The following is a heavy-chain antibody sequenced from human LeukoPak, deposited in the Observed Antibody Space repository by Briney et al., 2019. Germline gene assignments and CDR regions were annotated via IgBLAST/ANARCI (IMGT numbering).Heavy chain of an antibody. CDR1: GDSMRSYY. D-gene: IGHD4-17*01. V-gene: IGHV4-59*01. CDR2: IYYSGST. J-gene: IGHJ5*02. Sequence: SETLSLTCSVSGDSMRSYYWSWIRQPPGKGLEWIGYIYYSGSTKYTPSLKSRVTISVDTSKNQFSLKLSSVTAADTAVYYCARGGTTVTPGLLWFDPWGQGTLVTVSS. CDR3: ARGGTTVTPGLLWFDP.